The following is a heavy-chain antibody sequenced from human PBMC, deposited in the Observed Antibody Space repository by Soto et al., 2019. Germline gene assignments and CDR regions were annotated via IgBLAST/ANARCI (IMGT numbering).Heavy chain of an antibody. CDR3: ARSAGLQHIDY. CDR2: IYDSGIT. CDR1: GGSMSGYY. J-gene: IGHJ4*02. V-gene: IGHV4-59*08. Sequence: SETLSLTCTVSGGSMSGYYWSWIRQPPGRALEWIASIYDSGITDYNPSLESRVTISIDTSKNHFSLKLTSVTAADTAVHYCARSAGLQHIDYWGKGPLVTVSS. D-gene: IGHD4-4*01.